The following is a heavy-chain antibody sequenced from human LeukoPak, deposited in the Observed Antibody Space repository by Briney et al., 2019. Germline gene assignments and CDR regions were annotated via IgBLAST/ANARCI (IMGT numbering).Heavy chain of an antibody. CDR1: GGSIDSYY. CDR3: ARGSGDHGLNYFDY. V-gene: IGHV4-59*01. Sequence: NSSETLSLTCTVSGGSIDSYYWNWIRQPPGKGLEWIGHIYYTGITNYNPSLKSRVTMSVVTSKNQLSLKLSSVTAADTAVYYCARGSGDHGLNYFDYWGQGTLVSVSS. CDR2: IYYTGIT. D-gene: IGHD4-17*01. J-gene: IGHJ4*02.